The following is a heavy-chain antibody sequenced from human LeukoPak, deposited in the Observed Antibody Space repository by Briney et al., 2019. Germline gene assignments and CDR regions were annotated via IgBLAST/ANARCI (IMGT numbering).Heavy chain of an antibody. J-gene: IGHJ3*02. CDR3: ARLAAAGPDDAFDI. V-gene: IGHV4-34*01. Sequence: SETLSLTCTVSGGSISSYYWSWIRQPPGKGLEWIGEINHSGSTNYNPSLKSRVTISVDTSKNQFSLKLSSVTAADTAVYYCARLAAAGPDDAFDIWGQGTMVTVSS. CDR2: INHSGST. D-gene: IGHD6-13*01. CDR1: GGSISSYY.